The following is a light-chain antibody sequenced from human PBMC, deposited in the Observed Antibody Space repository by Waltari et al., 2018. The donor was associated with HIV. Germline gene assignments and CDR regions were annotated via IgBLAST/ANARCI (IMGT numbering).Light chain of an antibody. V-gene: IGKV1-8*01. CDR2: GSS. Sequence: AIRLTQSRSSFAASTGDRVTITCRASQNIGNSLAWYQHKQGSAPRLLIYGSSTLQQGVASRFSGIASGTNFTLTISCLQSEDFATFSCHQYHRYPQTFGQGTRVEMK. CDR3: HQYHRYPQT. J-gene: IGKJ1*01. CDR1: QNIGNS.